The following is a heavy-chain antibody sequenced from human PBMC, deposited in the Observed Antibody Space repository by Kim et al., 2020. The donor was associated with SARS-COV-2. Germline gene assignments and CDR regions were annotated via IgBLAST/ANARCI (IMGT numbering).Heavy chain of an antibody. D-gene: IGHD6-13*01. CDR1: GFNFSSYW. CDR2: IKQDGSEK. J-gene: IGHJ6*02. Sequence: GGSLRLSCAASGFNFSSYWMSWVRQTPGKGLEWVANIKQDGSEKYYVDSVKGRVTISRDNAKNSLYLQMNSLRAEDTAVYYCAGESVAAAGTVYYYGMDVWGQGTTVTVSS. V-gene: IGHV3-7*03. CDR3: AGESVAAAGTVYYYGMDV.